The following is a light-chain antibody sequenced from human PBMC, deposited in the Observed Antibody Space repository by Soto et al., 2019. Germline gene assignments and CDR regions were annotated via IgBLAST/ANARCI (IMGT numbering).Light chain of an antibody. V-gene: IGKV3-15*01. CDR2: GAS. CDR3: QQYSDGWT. J-gene: IGKJ1*01. CDR1: QSVSSS. Sequence: EVVMTQSPATLSVSPGERATLSCRASQSVSSSLAWYQQKPGQAPRLLIYGASTRATGIPARFSGSGSGTEFTLTISSLKSEDFAVYYCQQYSDGWTFGQGTKVEIK.